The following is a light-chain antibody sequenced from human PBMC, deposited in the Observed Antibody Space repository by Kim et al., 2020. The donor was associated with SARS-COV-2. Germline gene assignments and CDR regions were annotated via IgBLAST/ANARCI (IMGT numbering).Light chain of an antibody. CDR1: RSDVGGYNY. J-gene: IGLJ3*02. CDR3: SSYASSVTWV. Sequence: GQSITISCTGTRSDVGGYNYVSWYQQHPGKAPKLMIYDVNNRPSGISNSFSGSKSGNTASLTISGLQAEDEADYYCSSYASSVTWVFGGGTKVTVL. CDR2: DVN. V-gene: IGLV2-14*03.